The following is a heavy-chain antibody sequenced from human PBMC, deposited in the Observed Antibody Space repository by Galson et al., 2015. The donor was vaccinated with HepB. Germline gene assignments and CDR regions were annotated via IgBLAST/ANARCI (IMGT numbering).Heavy chain of an antibody. Sequence: SLRLSCAASGFTFSSYGMRWVRQAPGKGLEWVTVISYDGSNKCYADSVKGRFTISRDNSKYTLYLQMNSLRAEDTAVYYCAKGGSGHYWTFDYWGQGTLVTVSS. CDR3: AKGGSGHYWTFDY. CDR1: GFTFSSYG. V-gene: IGHV3-30*18. D-gene: IGHD3-22*01. CDR2: ISYDGSNK. J-gene: IGHJ4*02.